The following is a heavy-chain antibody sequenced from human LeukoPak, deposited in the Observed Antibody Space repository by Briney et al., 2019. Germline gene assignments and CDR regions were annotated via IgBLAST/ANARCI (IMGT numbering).Heavy chain of an antibody. CDR2: IIPILGIA. CDR1: GGTFSSYA. J-gene: IGHJ4*02. D-gene: IGHD5-12*01. Sequence: GASVKVSCKASGGTFSSYAFSWVRQAPGQGLEWMGRIIPILGIANYAQKFQGRVTITADKSTSTAYMELSSLRSEDTAVYYCAGDTFGGYSGYDSIRHFDYWGQGTLVTVSS. V-gene: IGHV1-69*04. CDR3: AGDTFGGYSGYDSIRHFDY.